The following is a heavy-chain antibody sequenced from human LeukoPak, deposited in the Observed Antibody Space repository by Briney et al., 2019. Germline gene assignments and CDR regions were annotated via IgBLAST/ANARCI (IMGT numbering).Heavy chain of an antibody. CDR1: GYTITSYA. CDR2: VNAGNGDT. J-gene: IGHJ5*02. D-gene: IGHD5-12*01. V-gene: IGHV1-3*01. Sequence: ASVKFSCKASGYTITSYARHWVRQDPGQRLEWMGWVNAGNGDTKYSQRFQDRVTITSDTSATTAYMELSSLRSEDTAVYYCARATGGWALFDPWGQGTLVTVSS. CDR3: ARATGGWALFDP.